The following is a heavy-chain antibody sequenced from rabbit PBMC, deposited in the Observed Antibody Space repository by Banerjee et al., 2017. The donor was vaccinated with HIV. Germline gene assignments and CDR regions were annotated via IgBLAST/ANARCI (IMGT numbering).Heavy chain of an antibody. CDR3: ARGTGGIGYGAIAL. D-gene: IGHD1-1*01. CDR1: GFSFSRNYH. J-gene: IGHJ4*01. CDR2: IYVGSGGST. Sequence: QSLEESGGDLVKPGASLTLTCTASGFSFSRNYHMCWVRQAPGKGLEWIACIYVGSGGSTYYASWAKGRFTISKTSSTTVTLQMTSLTAADTATYFCARGTGGIGYGAIALWGPGTLVTVS. V-gene: IGHV1S40*01.